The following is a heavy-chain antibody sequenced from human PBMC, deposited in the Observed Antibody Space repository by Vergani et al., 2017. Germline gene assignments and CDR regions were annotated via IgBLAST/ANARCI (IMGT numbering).Heavy chain of an antibody. D-gene: IGHD3-10*01. CDR3: ARAARTFRSGSSYNXFDP. CDR2: ISAYNGNT. CDR1: GYTFTSYG. J-gene: IGHJ5*02. Sequence: QVQLVQSGAEVKKPGASVKVSCKASGYTFTSYGISWVRQAPGQGLEWMGWISAYNGNTNYAQKLQGRVTMTTDTSTSTAYMELSRLRSDDTAVYYCARAARTFRSGSSYNXFDPWGQGTLVTVSS. V-gene: IGHV1-18*01.